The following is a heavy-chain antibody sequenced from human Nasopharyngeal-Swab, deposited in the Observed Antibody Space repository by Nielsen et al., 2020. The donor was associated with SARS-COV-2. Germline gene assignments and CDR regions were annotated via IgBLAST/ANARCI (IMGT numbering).Heavy chain of an antibody. CDR3: ATVDLDY. D-gene: IGHD5-24*01. CDR1: GGSFSGYY. CDR2: INHSGST. J-gene: IGHJ4*02. V-gene: IGHV4-34*01. Sequence: GSLRLSCAVYGGSFSGYYWSWIRQPPGKGLEWIGEINHSGSTNYNPSLKSRVTISVDTSKNQFSLKLSSVTAADTDVYYCATVDLDYWGQGTLVTVSS.